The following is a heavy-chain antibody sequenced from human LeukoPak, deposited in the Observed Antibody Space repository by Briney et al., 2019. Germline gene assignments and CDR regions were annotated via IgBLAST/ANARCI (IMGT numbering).Heavy chain of an antibody. D-gene: IGHD4-17*01. CDR2: ISSSGSTI. V-gene: IGHV3-11*01. CDR1: GFTFSDYY. CDR3: AKLLNDYGDYVFDS. Sequence: GGSLRLSCAASGFTFSDYYMSWIRQAPGKGLEWVSYISSSGSTIYYADSVKGRFTISRDNAKNSLYLQMSSLRAEDTAVYYCAKLLNDYGDYVFDSWGQGTLVTVSS. J-gene: IGHJ5*01.